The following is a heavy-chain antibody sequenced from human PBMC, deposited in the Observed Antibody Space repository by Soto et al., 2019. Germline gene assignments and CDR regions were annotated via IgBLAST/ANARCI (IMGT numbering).Heavy chain of an antibody. D-gene: IGHD3-3*01. J-gene: IGHJ4*02. CDR3: ARGNYDFWSGYSGFDY. Sequence: ASVKVSCKASGYTFTSYGISWVRQAPGQVFELMGWISAYNGNTNYAQKLQGRVTMTTDTSTSTAYMELRSLRSDDTAVYYCARGNYDFWSGYSGFDYWGQGTLVTVSS. CDR2: ISAYNGNT. CDR1: GYTFTSYG. V-gene: IGHV1-18*01.